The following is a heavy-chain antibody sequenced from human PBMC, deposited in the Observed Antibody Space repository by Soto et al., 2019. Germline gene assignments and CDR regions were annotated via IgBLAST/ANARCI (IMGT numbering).Heavy chain of an antibody. CDR3: VSAGWPRIDS. V-gene: IGHV3-7*01. D-gene: IGHD3-9*01. CDR1: GFMFSAYW. J-gene: IGHJ4*02. CDR2: ISGGSSDK. Sequence: EVQLVESGGRLVQPGGSLRLSCAASGFMFSAYWMSWVRQDPGKGLEWVATISGGSSDKFYVDSVKGRFTISRDDSKNPLDLQMNSLRAGYTVGDYCVSAGWPRIDSWGQGTVVNVSS.